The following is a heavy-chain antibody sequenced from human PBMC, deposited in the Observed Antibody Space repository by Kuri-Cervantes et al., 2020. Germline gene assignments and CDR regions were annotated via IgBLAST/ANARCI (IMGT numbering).Heavy chain of an antibody. V-gene: IGHV3-43D*04. CDR2: ISWDGGST. J-gene: IGHJ2*01. CDR3: AGKIVAPQRYFDL. Sequence: GESLKISCIASGFNFDDFAMHWVRQAPGKGLEWVSLISWDGGSTYYADSVKGRFTISRDNSKNTLYLEMNSLRAEDTAIYYCAGKIVAPQRYFDLWGRGTLVTVSS. D-gene: IGHD2/OR15-2a*01. CDR1: GFNFDDFA.